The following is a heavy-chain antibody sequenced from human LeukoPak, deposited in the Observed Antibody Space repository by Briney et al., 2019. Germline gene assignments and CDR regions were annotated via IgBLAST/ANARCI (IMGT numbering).Heavy chain of an antibody. CDR2: IKESEKT. CDR3: AREGLRNVHNPLGY. Sequence: SETLSLTCAVYGVTLSGYYWSWIRQPPGKGLEWIGEIKESEKTNYNPSLKSRVAISIDTSKNQFSLKLSSVTAADTAVYYCAREGLRNVHNPLGYWGQGTLVTVSS. CDR1: GVTLSGYY. J-gene: IGHJ4*02. D-gene: IGHD5-24*01. V-gene: IGHV4-34*01.